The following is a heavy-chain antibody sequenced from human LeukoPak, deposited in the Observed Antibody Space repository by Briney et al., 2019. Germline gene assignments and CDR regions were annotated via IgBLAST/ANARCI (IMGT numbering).Heavy chain of an antibody. D-gene: IGHD4-17*01. CDR2: IWGDASNK. CDR1: GFIFSCNG. CDR3: ARDGQEVAPYGYDY. Sequence: HTGGSLRLSCVGSGFIFSCNGIHWVRQAPGKGLEWVAFIWGDASNKDYADSVKGRFTISRDNSKNTVYLQMSSLRVEDTAVYYCARDGQEVAPYGYDYWGQGTLVTVSS. V-gene: IGHV3-33*01. J-gene: IGHJ4*02.